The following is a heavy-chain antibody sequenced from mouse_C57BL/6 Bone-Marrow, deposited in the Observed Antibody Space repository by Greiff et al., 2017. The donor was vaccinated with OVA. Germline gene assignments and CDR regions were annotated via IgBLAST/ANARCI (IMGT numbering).Heavy chain of an antibody. CDR3: VSYAWFAY. V-gene: IGHV10-1*01. J-gene: IGHJ3*01. CDR2: ISSKSNNYAT. CDR1: GFSFNTYA. D-gene: IGHD1-1*01. Sequence: EVQGVESGGGLVQPKGSLKLSCAASGFSFNTYAMNWVRQAPGKGLEWVARISSKSNNYATYYSVSVRVRFSISRNDSECMLYMQMNYLKTEDTAMYYCVSYAWFAYWGQGTLVTVSA.